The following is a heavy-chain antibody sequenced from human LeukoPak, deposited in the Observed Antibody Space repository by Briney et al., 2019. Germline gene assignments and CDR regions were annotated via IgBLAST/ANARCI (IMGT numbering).Heavy chain of an antibody. CDR1: GGSVSSGSYY. CDR2: IYYSGST. CDR3: ARDDGDYQFDY. Sequence: PSETLSLTCTVSGGSVSSGSYYWSWIRQPPGKGLEWIGYIYYSGSTNYNPSLKSRVTISVDTSKKQFSLKLSSVTAADTAVYYCARDDGDYQFDYWGQGTLVTVSS. D-gene: IGHD4-17*01. V-gene: IGHV4-61*01. J-gene: IGHJ4*02.